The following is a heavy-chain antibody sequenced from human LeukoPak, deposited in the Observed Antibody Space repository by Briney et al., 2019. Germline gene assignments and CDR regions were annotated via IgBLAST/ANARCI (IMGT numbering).Heavy chain of an antibody. J-gene: IGHJ4*02. CDR1: GFTFSSYG. V-gene: IGHV3-30*18. CDR3: AKDGYYNPYGDYVDY. Sequence: GRPLRLSCAASGFTFSSYGMHWVRQAPGKGLEWVAVISYDGSNKYYADSVKGRFTISRDNSKNTLYLQMNSLRAEDTAVYYCAKDGYYNPYGDYVDYWGQGTLVTVSS. CDR2: ISYDGSNK. D-gene: IGHD4-17*01.